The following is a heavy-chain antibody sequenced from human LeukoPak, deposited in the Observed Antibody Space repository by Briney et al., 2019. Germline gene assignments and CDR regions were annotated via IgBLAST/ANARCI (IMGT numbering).Heavy chain of an antibody. D-gene: IGHD3-9*01. CDR1: GYTFTGYY. J-gene: IGHJ5*02. Sequence: GESLKISCKGSGYTFTGYYMHWVRQAPGQGPEWMGWINPNSGGTNYAQKFQGRVTMTRDTSISTAYMELSRLRSDDTAVYYCARGKDILTGYGMRNWFDPWGQGTLVTVSS. V-gene: IGHV1-2*02. CDR3: ARGKDILTGYGMRNWFDP. CDR2: INPNSGGT.